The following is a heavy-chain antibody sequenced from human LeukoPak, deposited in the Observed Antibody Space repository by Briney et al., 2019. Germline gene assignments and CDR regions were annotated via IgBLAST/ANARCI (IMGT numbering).Heavy chain of an antibody. CDR1: GFTFSSYW. D-gene: IGHD6-19*01. CDR3: ARQYSSGWYWGAFDI. V-gene: IGHV3-53*01. J-gene: IGHJ3*02. Sequence: GGSLRLSCAASGFTFSSYWMHWVRQAPGKGLEWVSVIYSGGSTYYADSVKGRFTISRDNSKNTLYLQMNSLRAEDTAVYYCARQYSSGWYWGAFDIWGQGTMVTVSS. CDR2: IYSGGST.